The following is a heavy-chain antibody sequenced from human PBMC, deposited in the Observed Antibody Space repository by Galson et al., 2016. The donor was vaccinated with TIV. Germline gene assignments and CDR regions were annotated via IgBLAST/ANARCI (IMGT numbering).Heavy chain of an antibody. V-gene: IGHV3-74*01. D-gene: IGHD5-12*01. Sequence: SLRLSCAASGFNFNNYWMHWVRQAPGMGLVWVSRINSDGSTISYVDSVTGRFTISRDNATNTLFLQMNSLRAEDTAVYYCARTHDIALTPFDIWGQGTMVAVSS. CDR2: INSDGSTI. J-gene: IGHJ3*02. CDR1: GFNFNNYW. CDR3: ARTHDIALTPFDI.